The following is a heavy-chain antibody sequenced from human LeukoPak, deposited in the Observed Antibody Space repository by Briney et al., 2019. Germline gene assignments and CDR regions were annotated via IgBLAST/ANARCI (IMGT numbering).Heavy chain of an antibody. Sequence: GASVKVSCKASGYTFTGYYMHWVRPAPGQGLEWMGWINPESGGTNYAQKFQGRVTMTRDTSISTAYMELTSLRSDDTAVYYCARLPVIVGAWSPIDYWGQGTRVTVSS. CDR3: ARLPVIVGAWSPIDY. CDR1: GYTFTGYY. D-gene: IGHD1-26*01. J-gene: IGHJ4*02. CDR2: INPESGGT. V-gene: IGHV1-2*02.